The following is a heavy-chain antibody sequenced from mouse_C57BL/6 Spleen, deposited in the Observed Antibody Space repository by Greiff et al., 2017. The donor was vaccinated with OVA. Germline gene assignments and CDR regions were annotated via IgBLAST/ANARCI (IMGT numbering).Heavy chain of an antibody. D-gene: IGHD2-1*01. CDR3: ARGIYYGNPDV. V-gene: IGHV1-52*01. CDR2: IDPSDSET. CDR1: GYTFTSYW. Sequence: QVQLQQSGAELVRPGSSVKLSCKASGYTFTSYWMHWVKQRPIQGLEWIGNIDPSDSETHYNQKFKDKATLTVDKSSSTAYMQLSSLTSEDSAVYYCARGIYYGNPDVWGTGTTVTVSS. J-gene: IGHJ1*03.